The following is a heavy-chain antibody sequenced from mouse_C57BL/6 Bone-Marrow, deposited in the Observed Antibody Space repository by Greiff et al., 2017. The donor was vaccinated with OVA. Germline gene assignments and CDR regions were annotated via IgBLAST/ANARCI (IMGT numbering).Heavy chain of an antibody. V-gene: IGHV1-74*01. D-gene: IGHD3-2*02. Sequence: QVQLQQPGAELVKPGASVKVSCKASGYTFTSYWMHWVKQRPGQGLEWIGRIHPSDSDTNYNQKFKGKATLTVDKSSSTAYMQLSSLTSEDSAVYYCAPQTAQVFSFAYWGQGTLVTVSA. CDR3: APQTAQVFSFAY. J-gene: IGHJ3*01. CDR1: GYTFTSYW. CDR2: IHPSDSDT.